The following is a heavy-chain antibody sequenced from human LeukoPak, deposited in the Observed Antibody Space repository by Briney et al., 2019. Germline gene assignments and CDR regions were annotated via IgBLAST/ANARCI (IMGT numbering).Heavy chain of an antibody. V-gene: IGHV3-74*01. CDR2: INSDGSST. Sequence: GGSLRLSCAASGFTFSSYWMHWVRQAPGKGLVWVSRINSDGSSTSYADSVKGRFTISRDNAKNSLYLQMNSLRAEDTAVYYCARAQQLVPFDYWGQGTLVTVSS. CDR1: GFTFSSYW. CDR3: ARAQQLVPFDY. D-gene: IGHD6-13*01. J-gene: IGHJ4*02.